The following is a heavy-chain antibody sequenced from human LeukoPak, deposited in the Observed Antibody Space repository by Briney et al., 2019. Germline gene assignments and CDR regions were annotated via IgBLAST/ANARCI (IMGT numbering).Heavy chain of an antibody. Sequence: PGGSLRLSCAASGITFSNHAMSWVRQAPGKGLEWVSHIVGSGGVTSYADSVKGRLTISRDNSKNTVYLVMNTLRAEDTATYYCAKGPYSSEYFFDFWGQGTLVTVSS. D-gene: IGHD6-19*01. V-gene: IGHV3-23*01. CDR3: AKGPYSSEYFFDF. CDR2: IVGSGGVT. J-gene: IGHJ4*02. CDR1: GITFSNHA.